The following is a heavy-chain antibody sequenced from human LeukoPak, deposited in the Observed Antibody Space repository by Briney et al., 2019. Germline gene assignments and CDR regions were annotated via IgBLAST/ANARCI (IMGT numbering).Heavy chain of an antibody. CDR3: ARHLSNCGDDCYIFDY. J-gene: IGHJ4*02. CDR1: GGSISSGGYY. CDR2: IYYSGST. V-gene: IGHV4-31*03. D-gene: IGHD2-21*01. Sequence: SQTLSLTCTFSGGSISSGGYYWSWIRQHPGKGLEWIGYIYYSGSTYYNPSLKSRVTISVDTSKNQFSLKLSSVTAADTAVYYCARHLSNCGDDCYIFDYWGQGTLVTVSS.